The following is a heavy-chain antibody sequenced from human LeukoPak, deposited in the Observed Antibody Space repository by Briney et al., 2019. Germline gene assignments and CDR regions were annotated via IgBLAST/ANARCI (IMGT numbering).Heavy chain of an antibody. CDR1: GGSISSYY. CDR3: ARASDYFDY. V-gene: IGHV4-59*01. Sequence: SETLSLTCTVSGGSISSYYWSWIRQPPGKGLEWIGYIYYSGSTNYNPSLKSRVTISVDTSKNQFSLKLSSVTAADTAVYYCARASDYFDYWGQGTLVTVSS. CDR2: IYYSGST. J-gene: IGHJ4*02.